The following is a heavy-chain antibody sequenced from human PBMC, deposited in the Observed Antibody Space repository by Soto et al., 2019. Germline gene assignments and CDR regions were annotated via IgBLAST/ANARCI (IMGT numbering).Heavy chain of an antibody. D-gene: IGHD1-1*01. CDR2: IYTGDSVT. Sequence: PGPSLTVSCKGSGYSFTGYWIRWVRQMTGKGLEWMGIIYTGDSVTRYSPSLQGQVTIAADKSISTANLQWSSLKASDTAMYYCARHQGYNWNDALFDYWDQGTLVTVSS. J-gene: IGHJ4*02. CDR3: ARHQGYNWNDALFDY. CDR1: GYSFTGYW. V-gene: IGHV5-51*01.